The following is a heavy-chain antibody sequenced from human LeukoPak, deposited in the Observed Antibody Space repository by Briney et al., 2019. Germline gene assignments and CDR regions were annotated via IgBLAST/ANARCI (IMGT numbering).Heavy chain of an antibody. J-gene: IGHJ4*02. CDR2: INTNTGNP. CDR3: AREGEYYYDNTVDANDY. CDR1: GYTFTSYA. D-gene: IGHD3-22*01. Sequence: GASVKVSCKASGYTFTSYAMNWVRQAPGQGLEWMGWINTNTGNPTYAQGFTGRFVFSLDTSVSTAYLQISSLKAEDTAVYYCAREGEYYYDNTVDANDYWGQGTLVTVSS. V-gene: IGHV7-4-1*02.